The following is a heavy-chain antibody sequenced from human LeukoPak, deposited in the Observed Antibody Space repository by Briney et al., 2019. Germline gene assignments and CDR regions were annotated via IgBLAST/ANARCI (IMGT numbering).Heavy chain of an antibody. CDR3: AKLRADHDAFDI. CDR2: ISGSGGST. CDR1: GFTFSNYA. J-gene: IGHJ3*02. Sequence: GGSPRLSCAASGFTFSNYAMSWVRQAPGKGLEWVSGISGSGGSTYYADSVKGRFTISRDNSKNTLYLQMNSLRAEDTAVYYCAKLRADHDAFDIWGQGTMVTVSS. V-gene: IGHV3-23*01.